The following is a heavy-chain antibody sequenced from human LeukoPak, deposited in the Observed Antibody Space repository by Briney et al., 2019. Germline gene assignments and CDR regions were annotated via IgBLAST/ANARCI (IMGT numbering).Heavy chain of an antibody. CDR3: VVGGGIY. CDR1: GFTLSNEW. J-gene: IGHJ4*02. D-gene: IGHD1-26*01. V-gene: IGHV3-74*03. Sequence: GRSLRLSCAASGFTLSNEWTHWVRHAAGKGLVWVSRISSDGSSTLYAASVKGRFTISRDNAKNTLHLQMNSLRADDTAVYYCVVGGGIYWGQGTLVTVS. CDR2: ISSDGSST.